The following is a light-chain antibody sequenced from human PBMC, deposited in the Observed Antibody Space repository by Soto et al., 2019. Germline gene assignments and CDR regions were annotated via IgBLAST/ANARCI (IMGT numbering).Light chain of an antibody. J-gene: IGKJ1*01. CDR2: GAT. V-gene: IGKV1-27*01. CDR1: QSTSSY. CDR3: QKYNSALWT. Sequence: DIQMTQSPSSLSASIGDRVTITCRASQSTSSYLNWYQQKPGKAPMLLIYGATNLQSGVPSRFSGSGSGTDFTLTISSLQPEDVATYYCQKYNSALWTFGQGTKVDI.